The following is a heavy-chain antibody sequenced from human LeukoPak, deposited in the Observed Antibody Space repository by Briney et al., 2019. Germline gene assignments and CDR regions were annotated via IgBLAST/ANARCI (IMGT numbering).Heavy chain of an antibody. V-gene: IGHV1-2*02. CDR2: INPNRGAT. Sequence: ASVTVSCTASGYTFTDHYIHWVRQAPGQGLEWMGWINPNRGATNYAQKFQGRLTMTRDTSITTAYMELSRLTSDDTAIYYCARENMDSNSFDYWGQETLVTVSS. D-gene: IGHD3/OR15-3a*01. CDR1: GYTFTDHY. CDR3: ARENMDSNSFDY. J-gene: IGHJ4*02.